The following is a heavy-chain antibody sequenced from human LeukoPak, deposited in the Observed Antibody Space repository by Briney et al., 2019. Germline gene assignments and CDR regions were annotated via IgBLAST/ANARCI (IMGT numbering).Heavy chain of an antibody. Sequence: SETLSLTCTVSGDSISSSSYYWVWLRQPPGKGLEWIATIYYSGSTYYNPSLKSRVTISVDTSKNQFSLKLSSVTAADTAVYYCARGRGGGGTSNNWFDPWGQGTHVIVSS. CDR2: IYYSGST. V-gene: IGHV4-39*07. CDR3: ARGRGGGGTSNNWFDP. J-gene: IGHJ5*02. D-gene: IGHD2-15*01. CDR1: GDSISSSSYY.